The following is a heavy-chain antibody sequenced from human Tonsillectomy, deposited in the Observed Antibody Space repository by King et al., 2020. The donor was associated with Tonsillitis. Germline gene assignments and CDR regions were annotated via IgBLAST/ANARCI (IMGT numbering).Heavy chain of an antibody. D-gene: IGHD3-22*01. CDR1: GGSISSYY. Sequence: VQLQESGPGLVKPSETLSLTCTVSGGSISSYYCSWIRQPPGKGLEWIGYIYDSGSTNYNPSLKSRVTISLDTSKNQFSLKLTSVTAADTAVYYCARGSYYDPIFWGQGTLVTVSS. CDR2: IYDSGST. V-gene: IGHV4-59*01. J-gene: IGHJ4*02. CDR3: ARGSYYDPIF.